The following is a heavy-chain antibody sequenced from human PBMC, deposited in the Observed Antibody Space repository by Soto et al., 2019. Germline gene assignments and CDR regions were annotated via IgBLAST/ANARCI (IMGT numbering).Heavy chain of an antibody. CDR2: ISGSGGSGRG. D-gene: IGHD4-4*01. J-gene: IGHJ4*02. V-gene: IGHV3-23*01. CDR1: GFSFRKYA. Sequence: GGSLRLSCVGSGFSFRKYAMNWVRQAPGKGLEWVSGISGSGGSGRGFYADPVKGRFTISRDNSKNTLYLEMNSLRAEDTAVYYCAKDLDDYSSAIDFWGQGTLVTVSS. CDR3: AKDLDDYSSAIDF.